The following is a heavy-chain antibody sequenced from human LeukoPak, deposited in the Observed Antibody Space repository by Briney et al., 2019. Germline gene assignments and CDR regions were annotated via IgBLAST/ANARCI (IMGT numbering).Heavy chain of an antibody. D-gene: IGHD5-18*01. V-gene: IGHV3-21*01. Sequence: GGALRLSCAASGFTFSSYSMNWGPQAPRKGLEWVSSISSSSSYIYYADSVKGRFTISRDNAKNSLYLQMNSLRAEDTAVYYCARSGYSYGPADYWGQGTLVSVSS. CDR1: GFTFSSYS. CDR3: ARSGYSYGPADY. J-gene: IGHJ4*02. CDR2: ISSSSSYI.